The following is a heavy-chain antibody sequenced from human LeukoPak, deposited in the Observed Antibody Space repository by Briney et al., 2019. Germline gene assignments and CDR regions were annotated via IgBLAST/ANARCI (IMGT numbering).Heavy chain of an antibody. CDR3: ARGGGTRPDY. CDR1: GFTFSTYG. D-gene: IGHD3-10*01. J-gene: IGHJ4*02. CDR2: ISSDSSAI. Sequence: GGSLRLSCTASGFTFSTYGMDWVRQAPGKGLKWVSYISSDSSAINYADSVKGRFTISRDNAKNPLFLQMNSLRDDDTAVYYCARGGGTRPDYWGQGTLVTVSS. V-gene: IGHV3-48*02.